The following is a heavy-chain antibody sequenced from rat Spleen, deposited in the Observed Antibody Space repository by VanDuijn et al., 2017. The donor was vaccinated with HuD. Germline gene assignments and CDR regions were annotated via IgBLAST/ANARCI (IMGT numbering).Heavy chain of an antibody. V-gene: IGHV5-25*01. CDR2: ITTPGGT. D-gene: IGHD4-6*01. Sequence: EVQLVESGGGAVQPGRSMKLSCAASGLSFSNYDMAWVRQAPKKGLEWVASITTPGGTHYPDSVKGRFTISRDVAKSTLYLQMNNLRSEDTATYYCTRGTYFRHWGQGVMVTVSS. J-gene: IGHJ2*01. CDR3: TRGTYFRH. CDR1: GLSFSNYD.